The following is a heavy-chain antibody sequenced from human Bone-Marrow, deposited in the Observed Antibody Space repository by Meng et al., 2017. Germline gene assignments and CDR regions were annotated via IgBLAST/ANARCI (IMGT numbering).Heavy chain of an antibody. J-gene: IGHJ5*02. D-gene: IGHD7-27*01. Sequence: GGSLRLSCAASGFTFSGSAMHWVRQASGKGLEWVGRMRSKANSYATAYAASVKGRFTISRDDSKNTEYLQMNSLKTEDTAVYYCTRHQLGIGVWFDPWGQGTLVTVSS. CDR1: GFTFSGSA. CDR3: TRHQLGIGVWFDP. V-gene: IGHV3-73*01. CDR2: MRSKANSYAT.